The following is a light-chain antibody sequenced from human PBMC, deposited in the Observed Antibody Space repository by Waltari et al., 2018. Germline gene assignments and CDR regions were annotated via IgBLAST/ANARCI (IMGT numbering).Light chain of an antibody. J-gene: IGLJ2*01. V-gene: IGLV2-14*01. Sequence: QSALTQPASVSGSPGQSITISCTGTSSDVVGYNYASWYQQHPGKAPKLMIYEVSNRPSGVSNRFSGSKSGNTASLTISGLQAEDEADYYCSSYTSSSTPVFGGGTKLTVL. CDR2: EVS. CDR1: SSDVVGYNY. CDR3: SSYTSSSTPV.